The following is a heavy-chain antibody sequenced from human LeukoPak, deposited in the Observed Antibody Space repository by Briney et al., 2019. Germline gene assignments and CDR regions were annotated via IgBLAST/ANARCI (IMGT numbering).Heavy chain of an antibody. J-gene: IGHJ4*02. V-gene: IGHV1-69*01. CDR1: GGTFSSNA. CDR2: IIPIFGTA. CDR3: ARPTTAGDSSGYLYYFDY. D-gene: IGHD3-22*01. Sequence: SVKVSCKASGGTFSSNAISWVRQAPGQGLEWMGGIIPIFGTANYAQKFQGRVTITADESTSAAYMELSSLRSEDTAVYYCARPTTAGDSSGYLYYFDYWGQGTLATVSS.